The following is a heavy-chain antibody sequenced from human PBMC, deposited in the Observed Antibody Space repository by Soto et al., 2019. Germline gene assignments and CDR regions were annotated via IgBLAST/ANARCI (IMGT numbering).Heavy chain of an antibody. CDR2: FDPEDGET. V-gene: IGHV1-24*01. J-gene: IGHJ6*02. CDR3: ATAMVRGVYYGMDV. Sequence: ASVKVSCKVSGYTLTELSMHWVRQAPGKGLEWMGGFDPEDGETIYARKFQGRVTMSEDTSTDTAYMELSSLRSEDTAVYYCATAMVRGVYYGMDVWGQGTTVTVSS. CDR1: GYTLTELS. D-gene: IGHD3-10*01.